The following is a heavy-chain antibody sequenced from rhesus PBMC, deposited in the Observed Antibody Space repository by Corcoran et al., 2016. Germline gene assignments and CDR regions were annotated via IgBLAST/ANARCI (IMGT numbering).Heavy chain of an antibody. CDR3: ARQMGYNIWTGYYTYGLDS. J-gene: IGHJ6*01. CDR1: GGSISSSNW. D-gene: IGHD3-3*01. CDR2: FYGRGGGP. V-gene: IGHV4-93*02. Sequence: QVQLQESGPAVVKPSETLSLTCAVSGGSISSSNWWSWIRQSPGKGLEWIGGFYGRGGGPEYTPTLKSRVTMSIDTSKNQFSLKLSSVTAADTAVYYCARQMGYNIWTGYYTYGLDSWGQGVVVTVSS.